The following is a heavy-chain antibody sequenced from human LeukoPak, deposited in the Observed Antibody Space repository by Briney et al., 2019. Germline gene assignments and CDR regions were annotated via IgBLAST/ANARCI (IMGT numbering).Heavy chain of an antibody. CDR2: ISPYDGNT. J-gene: IGHJ4*02. V-gene: IGHV1-18*01. D-gene: IGHD3-10*01. CDR1: GYTFTTHG. CDR3: SRHYYGSGTYYHFDY. Sequence: ASVKVSCKASGYTFTTHGISWVRQAPGQGLEWMGWISPYDGNTNYAQKLQGRATMTTDTSTSTAYMELRGLRSDDTAVYYCSRHYYGSGTYYHFDYWGPGTLVTVSS.